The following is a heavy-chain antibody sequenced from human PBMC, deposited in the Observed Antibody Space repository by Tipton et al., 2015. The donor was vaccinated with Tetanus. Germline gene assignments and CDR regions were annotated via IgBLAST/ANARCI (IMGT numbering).Heavy chain of an antibody. Sequence: TLSLTCTVSGGSINSYYWSWLRLPPGKGLEWIGYIYFSGHTKYNPSLNSRVTMSVDTSNNQFSLRLTSVTEADTAIYYCARERIEAFYYHGLDVWGPGTTVTVSS. V-gene: IGHV4-59*01. J-gene: IGHJ6*02. CDR1: GGSINSYY. CDR2: IYFSGHT. CDR3: ARERIEAFYYHGLDV. D-gene: IGHD2-21*01.